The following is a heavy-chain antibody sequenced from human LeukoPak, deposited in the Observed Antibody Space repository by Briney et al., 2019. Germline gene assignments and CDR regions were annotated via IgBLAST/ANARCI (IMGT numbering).Heavy chain of an antibody. CDR2: IYYSGST. CDR1: GGSISSSSYY. CDR3: AREGLDYGGTLNWFDP. Sequence: SETLSLTCTVSGGSISSSSYYWGWIRQPPGKGLEWNGSIYYSGSTYYNPSLKSRVTISIGTSRNQFSLKVTSVTAADTAIYYCAREGLDYGGTLNWFDPWGQGTLVTVSS. V-gene: IGHV4-39*07. J-gene: IGHJ5*02. D-gene: IGHD4-23*01.